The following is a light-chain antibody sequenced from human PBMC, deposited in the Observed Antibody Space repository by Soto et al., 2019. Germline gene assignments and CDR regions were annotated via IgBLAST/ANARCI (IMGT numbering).Light chain of an antibody. CDR3: LQDYNSLRT. J-gene: IGKJ1*01. Sequence: AIQMTQSPSSLSASVGDRVTITCRASQGIRNDLGSYQQKPGKAPKLLIYAASSLQSGVPSRFSGSGSGIDFTLTISSLQPEDVATYYCLQDYNSLRTSGQGTKVEIK. CDR1: QGIRND. CDR2: AAS. V-gene: IGKV1-6*01.